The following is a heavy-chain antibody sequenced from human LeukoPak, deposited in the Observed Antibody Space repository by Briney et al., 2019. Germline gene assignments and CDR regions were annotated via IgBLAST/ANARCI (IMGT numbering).Heavy chain of an antibody. Sequence: GGSLRLSCAASGFTFSSYAMHWVRQAPGKGLEYVSAISSNGGSTYYANSVKGRFTISRDNSKNTLYLQMGSLRAEDMAVYYCARGPITAMAYFHYWGQGTLVTVSS. CDR3: ARGPITAMAYFHY. D-gene: IGHD5-18*01. J-gene: IGHJ4*02. CDR1: GFTFSSYA. V-gene: IGHV3-64*01. CDR2: ISSNGGST.